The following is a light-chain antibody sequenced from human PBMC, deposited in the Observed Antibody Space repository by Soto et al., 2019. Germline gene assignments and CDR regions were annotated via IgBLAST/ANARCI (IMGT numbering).Light chain of an antibody. J-gene: IGKJ1*01. Sequence: DIQMTQSPSPLSASVGDRVTITCRTSQSISIYLNWYQQIPGKAPKLLIYASSNLHTGVPSRFSGSASGTGFTLTISSLHPEDFATCYCQQTYSNPRTFGQGTKVDIK. CDR1: QSISIY. CDR3: QQTYSNPRT. CDR2: ASS. V-gene: IGKV1-39*01.